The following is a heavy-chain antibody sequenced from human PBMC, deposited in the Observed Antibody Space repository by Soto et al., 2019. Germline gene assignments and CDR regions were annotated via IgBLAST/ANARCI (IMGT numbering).Heavy chain of an antibody. CDR2: ISGSGGST. J-gene: IGHJ5*02. CDR1: GFTFSSYA. D-gene: IGHD2-2*01. V-gene: IGHV3-23*01. Sequence: GGSLRLSCAASGFTFSSYAMSWVRQAPGKGLEWVSAISGSGGSTYYADSVKGRFTISRDNSKNTLYRKMNSLRAEDRAVYYCANDLVASRPPWITDNWFDPWGQGTLVTVSS. CDR3: ANDLVASRPPWITDNWFDP.